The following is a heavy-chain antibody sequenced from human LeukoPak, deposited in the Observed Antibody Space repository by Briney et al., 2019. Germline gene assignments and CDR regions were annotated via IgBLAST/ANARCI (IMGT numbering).Heavy chain of an antibody. D-gene: IGHD6-19*01. CDR2: IRFDGTTK. V-gene: IGHV3-30*02. CDR1: GFTFSSYS. CDR3: AKGQWLAHFDY. Sequence: GGSLRLSCAASGFTFSSYSMNWVRQAPGKGLEWVAYIRFDGTTKYYTDSVKGRFTISRDTSHNTLYLEMNSLRPNDTAVYYCAKGQWLAHFDYWGQGTLVTVSS. J-gene: IGHJ4*02.